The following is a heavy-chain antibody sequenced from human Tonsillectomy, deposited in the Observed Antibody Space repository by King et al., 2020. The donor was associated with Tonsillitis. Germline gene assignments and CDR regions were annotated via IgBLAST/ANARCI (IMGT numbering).Heavy chain of an antibody. V-gene: IGHV3-7*01. J-gene: IGHJ1*01. Sequence: VQLVESGGGLVQPGGSLRLSCAASGFTFSSYCMSWVRQAPGKGLEGVANIKQEGTEKYNVDSVEGRFTISRDNAKNSLYLQMNSLRAEDTAVYYCARVSSSWPNFQHWGQGALVTVSS. CDR2: IKQEGTEK. CDR1: GFTFSSYC. D-gene: IGHD6-13*01. CDR3: ARVSSSWPNFQH.